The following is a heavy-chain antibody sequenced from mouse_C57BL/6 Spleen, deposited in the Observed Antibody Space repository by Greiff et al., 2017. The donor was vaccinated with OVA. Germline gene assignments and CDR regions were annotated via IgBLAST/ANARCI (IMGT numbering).Heavy chain of an antibody. CDR3: ARYDGYYFDY. CDR1: GYTFTNYW. D-gene: IGHD2-3*01. J-gene: IGHJ2*01. Sequence: QVQLQQSGAELVRPGTSVKMSCKASGYTFTNYWIGWAKQRPGHGLEWIGDIYPGGGYTNYNEKFKGKATLTADKSSSTAYMQFSSLTSEDSAIYYCARYDGYYFDYWGQGTTLTVSS. CDR2: IYPGGGYT. V-gene: IGHV1-63*01.